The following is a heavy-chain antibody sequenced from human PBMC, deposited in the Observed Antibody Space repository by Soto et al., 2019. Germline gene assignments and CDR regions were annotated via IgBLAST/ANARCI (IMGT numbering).Heavy chain of an antibody. J-gene: IGHJ4*02. V-gene: IGHV3-7*03. CDR2: IKEDGSEK. CDR3: ARDFSLDY. Sequence: AGGSLRLSCAASGFNFSTYWMTWVRQAPGKGLEWVANIKEDGSEKYYVDSVKGRFTISRDNAKNSVYLQMNSLRAEDTAVYYCARDFSLDYWGQGTLVTVSS. CDR1: GFNFSTYW.